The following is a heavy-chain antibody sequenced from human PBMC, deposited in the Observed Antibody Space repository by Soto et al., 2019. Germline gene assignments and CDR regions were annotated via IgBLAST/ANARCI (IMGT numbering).Heavy chain of an antibody. CDR1: GFTFSSYS. Sequence: GGSLRLSCAASGFTFSSYSMNWVRQAPGKGLEWLSSISESSSNTYYADSVKGRFTISKDNSKNMLYLQMNSLRDEDTAVYYCAKKPNGFDSWGQGTLVTVSS. J-gene: IGHJ5*01. CDR3: AKKPNGFDS. V-gene: IGHV3-23*01. CDR2: ISESSSNT.